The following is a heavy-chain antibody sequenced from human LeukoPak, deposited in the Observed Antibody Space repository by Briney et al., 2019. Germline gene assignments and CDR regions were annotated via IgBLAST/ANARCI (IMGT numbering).Heavy chain of an antibody. V-gene: IGHV3-7*01. CDR2: IKEDGSEK. CDR3: ASGRQLGY. Sequence: GGSLRLSCAASGFTFSNYWMSWVRQAPGKGMEWVANIKEDGSEKYYVDSVKGRFTISRDNARNSLYLQMNSLRAEDTAVYYCASGRQLGYWGQGTLVTVSS. D-gene: IGHD6-13*01. CDR1: GFTFSNYW. J-gene: IGHJ4*02.